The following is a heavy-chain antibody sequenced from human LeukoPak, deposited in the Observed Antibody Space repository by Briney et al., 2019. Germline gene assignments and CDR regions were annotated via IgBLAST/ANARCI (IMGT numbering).Heavy chain of an antibody. D-gene: IGHD3-3*01. Sequence: EASVKVSCKASGGTFSSYAISWVRQAPGQGLEWMGGIIPIFGTANYAQKFQGRVTITTDESTSTAYMELSSLRSEDTAVYYCARAVWSGYPLAYWGQGTLVTVSS. CDR2: IIPIFGTA. J-gene: IGHJ4*02. CDR1: GGTFSSYA. CDR3: ARAVWSGYPLAY. V-gene: IGHV1-69*05.